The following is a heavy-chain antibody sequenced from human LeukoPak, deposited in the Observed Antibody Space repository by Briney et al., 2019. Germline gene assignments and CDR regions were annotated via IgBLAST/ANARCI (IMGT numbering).Heavy chain of an antibody. V-gene: IGHV3-21*04. CDR1: GFTFSSYS. J-gene: IGHJ6*03. Sequence: GGSLRLSCAASGFTFSSYSMNWVRQAPGKGLEWVSSISSSSSYIYYADSVKGRFTISRDNSKNTLYLQMNSLRAEDTAVYYCAKGLRDSSGWYADYYYYMDVWGKGTTVTISS. D-gene: IGHD6-19*01. CDR3: AKGLRDSSGWYADYYYYMDV. CDR2: ISSSSSYI.